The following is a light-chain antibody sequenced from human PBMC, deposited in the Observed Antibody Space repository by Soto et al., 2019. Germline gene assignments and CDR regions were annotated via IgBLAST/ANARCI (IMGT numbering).Light chain of an antibody. V-gene: IGKV3-15*01. Sequence: EIVMTQSPATLSVSPGERATLSCRASQSVSSSLAWYQQKPGQAPRLLIYGASTRATGIPARFSGSGSGTEFTLTISSLKSEDFAAYHCQQYNTWPSLTFGGGTNVEIK. CDR3: QQYNTWPSLT. CDR1: QSVSSS. CDR2: GAS. J-gene: IGKJ4*01.